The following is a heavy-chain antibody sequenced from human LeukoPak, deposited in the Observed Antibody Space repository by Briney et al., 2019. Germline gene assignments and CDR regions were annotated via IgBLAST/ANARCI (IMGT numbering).Heavy chain of an antibody. CDR1: GYRFNNYW. CDR2: INPGDSDA. Sequence: GVSLKISCQGSGYRFNNYWIGWVRQMPGKGLEWMGIINPGDSDARYSPSFQGQVTISVDKSISTAYLQWGSLKASDTAMFYCARLAAYSADYWGQGSLVTVSS. CDR3: ARLAAYSADY. J-gene: IGHJ4*02. D-gene: IGHD2-15*01. V-gene: IGHV5-51*01.